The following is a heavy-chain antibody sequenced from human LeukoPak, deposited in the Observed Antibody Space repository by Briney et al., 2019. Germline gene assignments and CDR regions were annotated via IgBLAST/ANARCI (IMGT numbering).Heavy chain of an antibody. J-gene: IGHJ4*02. CDR1: GGSIIGSTSY. CDR3: ARGYAY. Sequence: PSETLSLTCTVSGGSIIGSTSYWGWIRQPPGKGLDWIGIINYSGSTYYNPSLRSRVTISVDTSKNQFSLKLNSVTASDTAVYYCARGYAYWGQGTLVTVSS. D-gene: IGHD3-16*01. V-gene: IGHV4-39*01. CDR2: INYSGST.